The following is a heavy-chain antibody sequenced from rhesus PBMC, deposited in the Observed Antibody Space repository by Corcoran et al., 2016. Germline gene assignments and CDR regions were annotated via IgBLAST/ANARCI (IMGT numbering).Heavy chain of an antibody. CDR3: ARDLYPNRFDV. CDR1: GGSFSSYW. J-gene: IGHJ5-1*01. CDR2: INGKSGST. V-gene: IGHV4-80*01. D-gene: IGHD2-21*01. Sequence: QVQLQESGPGLVKPSETLSLTCAVSGGSFSSYWWSLIRQPPGKGLEWIGEINGKSGSTNYNPSLKSRVTISKDASKNQFSLKLSSVTAADTAVYYCARDLYPNRFDVWGPGVLVTVSS.